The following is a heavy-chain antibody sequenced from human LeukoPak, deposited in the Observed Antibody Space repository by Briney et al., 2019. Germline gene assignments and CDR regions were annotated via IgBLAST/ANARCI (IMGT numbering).Heavy chain of an antibody. CDR3: AKAPRYYYDSSGYPYYFDY. D-gene: IGHD3-22*01. Sequence: GGSPRLSCAASGFTFSSYAMSWVRQAPGKGLEWVSAISGSGGGTYYSDSVKGRFTISRDNSKNTLYLQMNSLRAEDTAVYYCAKAPRYYYDSSGYPYYFDYWGQGTLVTVSS. CDR2: ISGSGGGT. V-gene: IGHV3-23*01. J-gene: IGHJ4*02. CDR1: GFTFSSYA.